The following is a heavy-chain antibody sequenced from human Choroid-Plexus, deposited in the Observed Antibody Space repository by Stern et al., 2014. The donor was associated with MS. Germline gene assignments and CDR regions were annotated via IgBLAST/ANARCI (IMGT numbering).Heavy chain of an antibody. D-gene: IGHD2/OR15-2a*01. CDR1: GFTLGSCA. CDR2: VSYDGSNK. J-gene: IGHJ5*02. V-gene: IGHV3-30*18. Sequence: VQLVESGGGVEQPGGPLRLSCVASGFTLGSCAIHWVRQAPGKGLEWVAGVSYDGSNKYYADSVKGRFTISRDNSLNTLYMQMSSLRPEDTAVYYCAKDRQYLTYFFDHWGQGSLVTVSS. CDR3: AKDRQYLTYFFDH.